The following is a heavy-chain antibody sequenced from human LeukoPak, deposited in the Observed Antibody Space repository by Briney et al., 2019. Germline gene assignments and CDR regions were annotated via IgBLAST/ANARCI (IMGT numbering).Heavy chain of an antibody. D-gene: IGHD6-13*01. Sequence: GGSLRLSCAASGFTFSSYAMHWVRQAPGKGLGWVAAISYDGSNKYYADSVKGRFTISRDNSKNTLYLQMNSLRAEDTAVYYCARGYIPISFDYWGQGTLVTVSS. J-gene: IGHJ4*02. CDR3: ARGYIPISFDY. CDR2: ISYDGSNK. V-gene: IGHV3-30*01. CDR1: GFTFSSYA.